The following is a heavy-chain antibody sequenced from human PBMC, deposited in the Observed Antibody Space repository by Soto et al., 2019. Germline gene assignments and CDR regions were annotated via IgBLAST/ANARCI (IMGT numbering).Heavy chain of an antibody. D-gene: IGHD3-16*01. Sequence: GESLKISCQGSGYSFASYWIGWVRQMPGKDLEWMGIIYPGDSDTRYSPSFQGQVTISADKSLRTAYLQWTSLKASDTALYYCARTRSFTFGFYYDGMDVWGQGTTVTVPS. V-gene: IGHV5-51*01. J-gene: IGHJ6*02. CDR3: ARTRSFTFGFYYDGMDV. CDR1: GYSFASYW. CDR2: IYPGDSDT.